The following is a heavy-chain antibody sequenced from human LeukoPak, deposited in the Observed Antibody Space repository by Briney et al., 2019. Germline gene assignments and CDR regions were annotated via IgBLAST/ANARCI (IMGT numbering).Heavy chain of an antibody. CDR3: ALEIRSSSWYSLGFDY. CDR2: INPSGGST. J-gene: IGHJ4*02. CDR1: GYTFTSYY. D-gene: IGHD6-13*01. Sequence: ASVKVSCKASGYTFTSYYLHWVRQAPGQGLEWMGIINPSGGSTSYAQKFQGRVTMTRDTSTSTVYMELSSLRSEDTAVYYCALEIRSSSWYSLGFDYWGQGTLVTVSS. V-gene: IGHV1-46*01.